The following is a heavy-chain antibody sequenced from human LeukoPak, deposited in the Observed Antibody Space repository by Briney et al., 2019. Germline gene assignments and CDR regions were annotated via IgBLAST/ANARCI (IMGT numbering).Heavy chain of an antibody. CDR1: GFTFSDYN. D-gene: IGHD6-13*01. J-gene: IGHJ6*02. CDR2: ISSSSTYI. CDR3: ARASSSWVKRRYYYGLDV. V-gene: IGHV3-21*01. Sequence: GGSLRLSCAASGFTFSDYNMNWVRQAPGKGLEWVLSISSSSTYIYYADSVKGRFTISRDNAKNSLFLQMNSLRAEDTAVYYCARASSSWVKRRYYYGLDVWGQGTTVTVSS.